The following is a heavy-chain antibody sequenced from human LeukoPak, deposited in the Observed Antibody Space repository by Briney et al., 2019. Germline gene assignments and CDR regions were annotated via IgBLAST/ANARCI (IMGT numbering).Heavy chain of an antibody. CDR3: ARDSGYRSGWSLDY. Sequence: ASVKVSCKASGYTFTNYAIHWVRQAPGQRLEWMGWINAENGNTKYSQKFQGRVTVTRDTSASTAYRELSSLRSEDTAVYYCARDSGYRSGWSLDYWGQGTLVTVSS. CDR2: INAENGNT. J-gene: IGHJ4*02. V-gene: IGHV1-3*01. CDR1: GYTFTNYA. D-gene: IGHD6-19*01.